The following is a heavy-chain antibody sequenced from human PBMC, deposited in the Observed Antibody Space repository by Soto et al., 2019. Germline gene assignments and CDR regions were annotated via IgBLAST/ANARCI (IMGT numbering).Heavy chain of an antibody. D-gene: IGHD2-8*01. V-gene: IGHV4-31*03. Sequence: QVQLQESGPGLLKPSQTLSLTCTVSGGSISGAAYYWSWIRHPPGKGLEWIGYIYYTGTTYYRPSLESRVTISLDTSKNQFSLKLTSVTAADTAVYYCARDTGFYGVYNWFDPGGQGTPVTVSS. CDR2: IYYTGTT. CDR1: GGSISGAAYY. J-gene: IGHJ5*02. CDR3: ARDTGFYGVYNWFDP.